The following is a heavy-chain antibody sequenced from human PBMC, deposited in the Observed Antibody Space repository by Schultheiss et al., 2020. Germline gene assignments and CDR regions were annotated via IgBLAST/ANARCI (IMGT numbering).Heavy chain of an antibody. CDR3: ASGPNWNYFDY. Sequence: SETLSLTCAVYGGSFSGYYWSWIRQPPGKGLEWIGHIYYTGTTNYNPSLKSRVAISVDTSKNQFSLKLSSVTPADTAVYYCASGPNWNYFDYWGQGTLVTVSS. V-gene: IGHV4-59*01. CDR2: IYYTGTT. D-gene: IGHD1-1*01. J-gene: IGHJ4*02. CDR1: GGSFSGYY.